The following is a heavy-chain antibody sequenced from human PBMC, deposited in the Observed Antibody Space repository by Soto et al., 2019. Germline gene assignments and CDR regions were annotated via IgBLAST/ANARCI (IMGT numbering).Heavy chain of an antibody. CDR1: GGTFSIYA. D-gene: IGHD4-17*01. J-gene: IGHJ4*02. Sequence: ASVKVSCKASGGTFSIYAISWVRQAPGQGLEWMGGIIPIFGTANYAQKFQGRVTITADESTSTAYMELSSLRSEDTAVYYCARGGNYGDYNYFDYWGQETLVTVSS. CDR3: ARGGNYGDYNYFDY. CDR2: IIPIFGTA. V-gene: IGHV1-69*13.